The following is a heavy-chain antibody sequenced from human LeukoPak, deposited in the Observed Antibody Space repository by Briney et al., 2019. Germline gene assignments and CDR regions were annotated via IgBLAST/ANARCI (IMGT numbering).Heavy chain of an antibody. D-gene: IGHD1-26*01. CDR3: ARVGSGIVGADFDY. Sequence: ASVKVSCKASGYTFTSYDINWVRQATGQGLEWMGWMNPNSGNTGYAQKFQGRVTITRNTSISTDYMELSSLRSEDTAVYYCARVGSGIVGADFDYWGQGTLVTVSS. V-gene: IGHV1-8*03. CDR2: MNPNSGNT. J-gene: IGHJ4*02. CDR1: GYTFTSYD.